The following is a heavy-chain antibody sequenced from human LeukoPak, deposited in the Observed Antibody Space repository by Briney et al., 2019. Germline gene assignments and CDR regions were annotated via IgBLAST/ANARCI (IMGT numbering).Heavy chain of an antibody. J-gene: IGHJ4*02. CDR1: GFTFSNAW. D-gene: IGHD3-10*01. V-gene: IGHV3-15*01. CDR3: SKLWFGEFD. CDR2: IKSETDGGTT. Sequence: GGSLRLSCATSGFTFSNAWMSWVRQAPGKGLEWVGRIKSETDGGTTDYAAPVKGRFTISRDDSKNTLYLQLNSLKTEDTAVYYCSKLWFGEFDWGQGTLVTVSS.